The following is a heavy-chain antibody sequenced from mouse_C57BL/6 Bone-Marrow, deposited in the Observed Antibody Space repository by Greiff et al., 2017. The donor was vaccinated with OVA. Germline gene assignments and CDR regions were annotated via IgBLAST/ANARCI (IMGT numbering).Heavy chain of an antibody. CDR1: GYTFTSYW. CDR2: IYPRSGNT. J-gene: IGHJ1*03. D-gene: IGHD2-5*01. V-gene: IGHV1-55*01. CDR3: ARDSNYLWYFDV. Sequence: QVQLQQPGAELVKPGASVKMSCKASGYTFTSYWITWVKQRPGQGLEWIGDIYPRSGNTYYNEKFKGKATLTADKSSSTAYMELRSLTSEDSAVYFCARDSNYLWYFDVWGTGTTVTVSS.